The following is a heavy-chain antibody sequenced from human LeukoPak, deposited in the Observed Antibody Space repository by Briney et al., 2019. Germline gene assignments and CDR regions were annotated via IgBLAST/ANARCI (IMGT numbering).Heavy chain of an antibody. CDR1: GFTLTNAW. V-gene: IGHV3-64D*06. CDR2: ITNNGGIT. D-gene: IGHD1-26*01. CDR3: VKVSSTVGATYFDY. Sequence: GSLRLSCAASGFTLTNAWMTWVGQAPGKGLEYVSGITNNGGITYHADSVKGSFTISRDNSKNTLYFQMSSLRAEDTAVYYCVKVSSTVGATYFDYWGQGTLVTVSS. J-gene: IGHJ4*02.